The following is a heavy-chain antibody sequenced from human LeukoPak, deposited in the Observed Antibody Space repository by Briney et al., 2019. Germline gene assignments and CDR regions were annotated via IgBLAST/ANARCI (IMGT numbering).Heavy chain of an antibody. D-gene: IGHD3-22*01. Sequence: GRSLRLSCAASGFTFISYGMHWVRQAPGKGLEWVSGINWNGGSTGYADSVKGRFTISRDNAKNSLYLQMNSLRAEDTALYYCAREYYYDSSGYYFSGAFDIWGQGTMVTVSS. J-gene: IGHJ3*02. CDR1: GFTFISYG. CDR3: AREYYYDSSGYYFSGAFDI. V-gene: IGHV3-20*04. CDR2: INWNGGST.